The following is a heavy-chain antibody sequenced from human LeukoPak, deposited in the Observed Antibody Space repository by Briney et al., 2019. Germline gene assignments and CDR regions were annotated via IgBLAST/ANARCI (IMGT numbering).Heavy chain of an antibody. Sequence: TLSLXCTVSGGSISSGDYYWSWIRQPPGKGLEWIGYIYYSGSTYYNPSLKSRVTISVDTSKNQFSLKLSSVTAADTAVYYCARVDYDSSGLFDYWGQGTLVTVSS. CDR1: GGSISSGDYY. D-gene: IGHD3-22*01. V-gene: IGHV4-30-4*08. J-gene: IGHJ4*02. CDR3: ARVDYDSSGLFDY. CDR2: IYYSGST.